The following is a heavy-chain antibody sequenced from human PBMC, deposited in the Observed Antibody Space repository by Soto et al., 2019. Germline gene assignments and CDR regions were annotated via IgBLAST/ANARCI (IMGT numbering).Heavy chain of an antibody. CDR1: GFTFSSYW. Sequence: GGYLRLSCAAPGFTFSSYWMSWVRQAPGKGLEWVANIKQDGSEKYYVDSVKGRFTISRDNAKNSLYLQMNSLRAEDTAVYYCAREGRSYDSGGMDVWGQGTTVTVSS. CDR2: IKQDGSEK. CDR3: AREGRSYDSGGMDV. D-gene: IGHD3-22*01. V-gene: IGHV3-7*01. J-gene: IGHJ6*02.